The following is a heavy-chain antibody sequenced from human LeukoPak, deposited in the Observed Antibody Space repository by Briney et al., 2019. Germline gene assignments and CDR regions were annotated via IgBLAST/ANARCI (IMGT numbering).Heavy chain of an antibody. D-gene: IGHD4-17*01. V-gene: IGHV3-11*05. CDR1: GFTFSAYY. CDR3: ARDDDGDNPPDY. Sequence: GGSLRLSCAASGFTFSAYYMAWLRQAPGKGPEWVSHISGSSSDRGYADSVKGRFTISRDNAKSSLYLQMNSLRAEDTAVYYCARDDDGDNPPDYWGQGTLVTVSS. CDR2: ISGSSSDR. J-gene: IGHJ4*02.